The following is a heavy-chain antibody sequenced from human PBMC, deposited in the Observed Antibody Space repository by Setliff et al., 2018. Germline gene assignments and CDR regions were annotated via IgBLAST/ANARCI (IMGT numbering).Heavy chain of an antibody. D-gene: IGHD3-10*01. V-gene: IGHV4-4*07. Sequence: PSETLSLTCTVSGGSISSYYWSWIRQPAGKGLEWIGHIYIGGSANYNPSLRSRVTMSIDTSKNQFSLKLSSVTAADTAVYYCARAGVLWFGEFTYFDYWGRGTLVTVSS. J-gene: IGHJ4*02. CDR3: ARAGVLWFGEFTYFDY. CDR1: GGSISSYY. CDR2: IYIGGSA.